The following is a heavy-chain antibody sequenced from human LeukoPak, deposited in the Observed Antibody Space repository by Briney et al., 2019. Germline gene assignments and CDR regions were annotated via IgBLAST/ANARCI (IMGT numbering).Heavy chain of an antibody. V-gene: IGHV3-11*01. Sequence: GGSLRLSCAASGFTFSDYYMSWMRQAPGKGLEWVSYISSSASMIYYADSVKGRFTISRDNAKNSLYLQMNSLRADDTAVYYCARGESAMAGPIHDYWGQGTLVTVSS. CDR3: ARGESAMAGPIHDY. CDR1: GFTFSDYY. CDR2: ISSSASMI. J-gene: IGHJ4*02. D-gene: IGHD6-19*01.